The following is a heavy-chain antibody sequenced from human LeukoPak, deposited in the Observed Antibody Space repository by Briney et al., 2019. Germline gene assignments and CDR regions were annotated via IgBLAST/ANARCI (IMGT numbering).Heavy chain of an antibody. D-gene: IGHD6-6*01. CDR3: ARGPSQGRRREARPTSSYYYMDV. J-gene: IGHJ6*03. Sequence: SETLSLTCAVYGGSFSGYYWSWIRQPPGKGLEWIWEINHSGSTNYNPSLKSRVTISVDTSKNQFSLKLSSVTAADTAVYYCARGPSQGRRREARPTSSYYYMDVWGKGTTVTVPS. CDR2: INHSGST. V-gene: IGHV4-34*01. CDR1: GGSFSGYY.